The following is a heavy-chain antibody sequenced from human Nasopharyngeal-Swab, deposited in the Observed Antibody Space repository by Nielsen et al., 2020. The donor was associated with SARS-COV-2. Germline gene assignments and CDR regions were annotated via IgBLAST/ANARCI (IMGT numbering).Heavy chain of an antibody. CDR1: GFTFSTYS. CDR3: VREFEATGATYLDY. D-gene: IGHD1-26*01. CDR2: ISGSGTI. J-gene: IGHJ4*02. V-gene: IGHV3-48*02. Sequence: GESLKISCAASGFTFSTYSMNWVRQAPGKGLEWISYISGSGTIYYTDSVKGRFTVSRDNAKNSLYLQMSSLRDEDTAVYYCVREFEATGATYLDYWGLGTLVTVSS.